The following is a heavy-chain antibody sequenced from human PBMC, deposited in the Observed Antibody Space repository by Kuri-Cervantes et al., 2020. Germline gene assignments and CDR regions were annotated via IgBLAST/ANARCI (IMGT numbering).Heavy chain of an antibody. CDR2: SNPNSGGT. J-gene: IGHJ4*02. CDR3: ARGGQQLEFDY. D-gene: IGHD6-13*01. Sequence: ASVKVSCKASGYTFTSYAMHWVRQAPGQRLEWMGWSNPNSGGTNYAQKFQGWVTMTRDTSISTAYMELSRLRSDDTAVYYCARGGQQLEFDYWGQGTLVTVSS. V-gene: IGHV1-2*04. CDR1: GYTFTSYA.